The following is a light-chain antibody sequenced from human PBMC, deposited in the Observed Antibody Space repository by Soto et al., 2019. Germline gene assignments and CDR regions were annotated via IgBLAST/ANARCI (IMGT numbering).Light chain of an antibody. CDR2: SNS. CDR3: AAWDDTLTDYV. CDR1: SSIIGSST. V-gene: IGLV1-44*01. Sequence: QSVLTQPPSASGTPGQRVTISCSGSSSIIGSSTVNWYQQLPGTAPKSLIYSNSQRPSGVPDRFSGSKSGTSASLAISGLQSEDEADYYCAAWDDTLTDYVFGTGTKVTVL. J-gene: IGLJ1*01.